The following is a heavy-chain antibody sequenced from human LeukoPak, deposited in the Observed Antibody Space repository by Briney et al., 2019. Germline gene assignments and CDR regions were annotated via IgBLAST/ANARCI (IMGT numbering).Heavy chain of an antibody. J-gene: IGHJ6*04. CDR3: AELGITMIGGV. CDR2: ISSFSSYI. D-gene: IGHD3-10*02. V-gene: IGHV3-21*01. Sequence: GGSLRLSCAASEFTFSSYNMTWVRQAPGKGLEWVSSISSFSSYIYYADSVKGRFTISRDNAKNSLYLQMNSLRAEDTAVYYCAELGITMIGGVWGKGTTVTISS. CDR1: EFTFSSYN.